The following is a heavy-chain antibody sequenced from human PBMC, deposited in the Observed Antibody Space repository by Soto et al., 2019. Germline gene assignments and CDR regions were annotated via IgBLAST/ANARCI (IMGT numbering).Heavy chain of an antibody. D-gene: IGHD6-13*01. CDR3: ASAIGGYSSSWGLDTNYGMDV. CDR2: IIPIFGTA. Sequence: QVQLVQSGAEVKKPGSSVKVSCKASGGTFSSYAISWVRQAPGQGLEWMGGIIPIFGTANYAQKFQGRVTITADESTSTAYMELSSLRSEDTAVYYCASAIGGYSSSWGLDTNYGMDVWGQGTTVTVSS. J-gene: IGHJ6*02. V-gene: IGHV1-69*01. CDR1: GGTFSSYA.